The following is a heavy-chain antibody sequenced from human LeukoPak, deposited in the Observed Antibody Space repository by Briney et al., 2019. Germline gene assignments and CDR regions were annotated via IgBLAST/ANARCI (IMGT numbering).Heavy chain of an antibody. CDR1: GFTFRNYW. Sequence: GGSLRLSCAASGFTFRNYWMHWVRHAPGKGLVWVSRINSDESSTNYADSVMGRFTISRDNAKNTLYLQMNSLRAEDTAVYYCARDRGYSYEELGGFDPWGQGTLVTVSS. CDR3: ARDRGYSYEELGGFDP. V-gene: IGHV3-74*01. D-gene: IGHD5-18*01. J-gene: IGHJ5*02. CDR2: INSDESST.